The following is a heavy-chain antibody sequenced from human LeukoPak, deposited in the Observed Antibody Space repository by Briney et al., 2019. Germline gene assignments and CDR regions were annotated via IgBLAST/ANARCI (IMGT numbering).Heavy chain of an antibody. CDR2: ISYDESNK. D-gene: IGHD2-15*01. Sequence: GGSLRLSCAAYGFTFNTYTIYWVRQAPGKGLEWVAVISYDESNKYYADSVKGRFTISRDNSKNTLYLQMNSLRAEDTAVYYCATLIMVGIMGAVVVVAATRYNWFDPWGQGTLVTVSS. J-gene: IGHJ5*02. CDR1: GFTFNTYT. V-gene: IGHV3-30*14. CDR3: ATLIMVGIMGAVVVVAATRYNWFDP.